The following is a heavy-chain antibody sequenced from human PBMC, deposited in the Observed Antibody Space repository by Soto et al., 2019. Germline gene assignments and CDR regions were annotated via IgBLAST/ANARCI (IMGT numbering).Heavy chain of an antibody. CDR3: TKGGYNLIYYFGMDV. V-gene: IGHV3-9*01. Sequence: EVQLIESGGGWVQPGTSLRVSCAASGFTFHEYAMHWVRQAPGKGLEWVSGISSDGDTIAYAASVQCPFTVFRDNAKNSLYLLVTSLGAEDTALYFCTKGGYNLIYYFGMDVWGQGTTVTVSS. CDR1: GFTFHEYA. J-gene: IGHJ6*02. D-gene: IGHD5-12*01. CDR2: ISSDGDTI.